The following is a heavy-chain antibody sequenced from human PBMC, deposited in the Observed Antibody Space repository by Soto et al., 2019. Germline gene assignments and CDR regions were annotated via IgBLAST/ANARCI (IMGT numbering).Heavy chain of an antibody. V-gene: IGHV3-30*18. CDR1: GFTFSSYG. J-gene: IGHJ4*02. D-gene: IGHD6-6*01. CDR2: ISYDGSNK. CDR3: EKAGSSSDLDY. Sequence: PGGSLRLSCAASGFTFSSYGMHWVRQAPGKGLEWVAVISYDGSNKYYADSVKGRFTISRDNSKNTLYLQMNSLRAEDTAVYYCEKAGSSSDLDYWGQGTLVTVSS.